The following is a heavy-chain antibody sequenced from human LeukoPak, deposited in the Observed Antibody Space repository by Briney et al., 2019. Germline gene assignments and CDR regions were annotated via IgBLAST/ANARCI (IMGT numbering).Heavy chain of an antibody. D-gene: IGHD6-13*01. Sequence: PGGSLRLSCAASGFTFSSYIMNWVRQAPGKGLEWVSYISSSGSTIYYADSVKGRFTISRDNAKNSLYLQMNSLRAEDTAVYYCARGGRQQLVLRNYYYYYYMDVWGKGTTVTVSS. V-gene: IGHV3-48*04. CDR2: ISSSGSTI. CDR1: GFTFSSYI. CDR3: ARGGRQQLVLRNYYYYYYMDV. J-gene: IGHJ6*03.